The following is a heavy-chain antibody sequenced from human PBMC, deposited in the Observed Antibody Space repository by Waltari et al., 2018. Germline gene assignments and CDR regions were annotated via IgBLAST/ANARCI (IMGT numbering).Heavy chain of an antibody. V-gene: IGHV3-21*01. CDR1: GFTFSSYS. Sequence: EVQLVESGGGLVKPGGSLRLSCAASGFTFSSYSMNWVRQAPGQGREWVSSISSSSRYRYYADSVKGRFTISRDNAKNSLYLQMNSLRAEDTAVYYCARDTSGWYPLYYYYGMDVWGQGTTVTVSS. CDR2: ISSSSRYR. J-gene: IGHJ6*02. CDR3: ARDTSGWYPLYYYYGMDV. D-gene: IGHD6-19*01.